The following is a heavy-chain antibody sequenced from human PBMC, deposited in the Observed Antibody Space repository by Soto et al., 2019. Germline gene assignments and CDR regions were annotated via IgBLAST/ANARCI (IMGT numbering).Heavy chain of an antibody. CDR1: GYTFTSYG. Sequence: ASVKVSCKASGYTFTSYGISWVRQAPGQGLEWMGWISAYNGNTNYAQKLQGRVTMTTDTSTSTAYMELRSLRSDDTAVYYCARDVECSGGSCYRAFDIWGQGTMVTVSS. CDR2: ISAYNGNT. CDR3: ARDVECSGGSCYRAFDI. V-gene: IGHV1-18*01. J-gene: IGHJ3*02. D-gene: IGHD2-15*01.